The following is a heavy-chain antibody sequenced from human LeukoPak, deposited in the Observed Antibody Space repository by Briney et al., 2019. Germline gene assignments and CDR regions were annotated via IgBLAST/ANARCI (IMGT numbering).Heavy chain of an antibody. Sequence: SETLSLTCAVYGGSFSGYYWGWIRQPPGKGLEWIGSIYYSGSTYYNPSLKSRVTISVDTSKNKFSLKLSSVTAADTAVYYCARDKVGRWIQLRLSGAFDIWGQGTMVTVSS. CDR3: ARDKVGRWIQLRLSGAFDI. J-gene: IGHJ3*02. V-gene: IGHV4-34*01. D-gene: IGHD5-18*01. CDR1: GGSFSGYY. CDR2: IYYSGST.